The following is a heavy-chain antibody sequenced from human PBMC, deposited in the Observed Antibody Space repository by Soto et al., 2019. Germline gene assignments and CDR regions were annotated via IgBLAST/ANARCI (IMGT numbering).Heavy chain of an antibody. Sequence: CVVSGSTFSNVWMSWVRQAPGKGLEWVGRIKSKTDGGTTNYAAPVKGRFTISRDDSKNTLYLQMNSLKTEDTAVYFCSTAPISLWGQGTLVTVSS. CDR3: STAPISL. CDR1: GSTFSNVW. V-gene: IGHV3-15*01. CDR2: IKSKTDGGTT. J-gene: IGHJ4*02.